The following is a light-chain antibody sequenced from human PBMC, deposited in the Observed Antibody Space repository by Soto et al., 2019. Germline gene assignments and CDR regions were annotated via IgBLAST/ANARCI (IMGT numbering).Light chain of an antibody. V-gene: IGLV1-44*01. CDR1: SSNIGSKT. CDR3: ASWDDSLNGVV. J-gene: IGLJ2*01. Sequence: QSVLTQPPSTSGTPGQRATISCSGSSSNIGSKTVNWYQQLPGTAPKLFIYSNNQRPSGVPDRFSGSKSGTSASLAISGLQSEDEADYYCASWDDSLNGVVFGGGTKLTVL. CDR2: SNN.